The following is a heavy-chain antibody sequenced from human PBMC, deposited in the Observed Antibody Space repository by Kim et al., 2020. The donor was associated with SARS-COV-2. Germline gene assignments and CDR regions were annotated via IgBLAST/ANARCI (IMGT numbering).Heavy chain of an antibody. CDR3: AAEGILTGYYIFDY. D-gene: IGHD3-9*01. V-gene: IGHV3-48*02. Sequence: ADSVKGRFTISRDNAKNSLYLQMNSLRDEDTAVYYCAAEGILTGYYIFDYWGQGTLVTVSS. J-gene: IGHJ4*02.